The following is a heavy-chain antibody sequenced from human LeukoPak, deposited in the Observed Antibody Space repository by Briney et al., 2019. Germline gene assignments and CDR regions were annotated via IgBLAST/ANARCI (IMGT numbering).Heavy chain of an antibody. CDR1: GFTFSNHW. J-gene: IGHJ4*02. Sequence: GGSLRLSCAASGFTFSNHWVTWVRQAPGKGLEWVANMNQEGSEIYYVDSVRGRFIISRDNAKKSLYLQMNTLRAEDTAVYYCVRRYMATSAEDFDYWGQGTLVTVFS. CDR2: MNQEGSEI. V-gene: IGHV3-7*01. CDR3: VRRYMATSAEDFDY. D-gene: IGHD3-16*02.